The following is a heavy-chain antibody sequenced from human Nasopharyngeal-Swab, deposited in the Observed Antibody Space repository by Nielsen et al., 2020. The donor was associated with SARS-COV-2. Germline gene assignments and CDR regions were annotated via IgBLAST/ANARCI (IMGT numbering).Heavy chain of an antibody. J-gene: IGHJ4*02. CDR3: ARGPTPSDNSAFLRD. V-gene: IGHV3-74*01. D-gene: IGHD6-19*01. Sequence: GESLKISCAGSGFIFSNYWMHWVRQAPGKGLVWVSRIRGDGSDPSYADSVKGRFTISKDNAKSTVYLHVGSLTADDTAIYYCARGPTPSDNSAFLRDWGQGILVTVSS. CDR2: IRGDGSDP. CDR1: GFIFSNYW.